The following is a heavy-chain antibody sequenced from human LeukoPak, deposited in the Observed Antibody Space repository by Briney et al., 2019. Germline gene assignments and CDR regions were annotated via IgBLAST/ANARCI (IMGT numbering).Heavy chain of an antibody. V-gene: IGHV3-48*01. D-gene: IGHD1-26*01. CDR3: AKAAQGATSSYFDY. CDR1: GFTLSSYS. CDR2: IDSDTYGNTI. Sequence: GGSLRLSCAASGFTLSSYSMNWVRQAPGKGLEWISYIDSDTYGNTIYYPHTVKGRFTISRDNSKNTLYLQMNSLRAEDTAVYYCAKAAQGATSSYFDYWGQGTLVTVSS. J-gene: IGHJ4*02.